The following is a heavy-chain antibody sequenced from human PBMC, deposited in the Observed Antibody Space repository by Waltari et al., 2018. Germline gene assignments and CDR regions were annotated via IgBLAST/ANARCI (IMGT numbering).Heavy chain of an antibody. V-gene: IGHV4-38-2*01. Sequence: QVQLQESGPGLVKPSETLSLTCAVSGYSISSGYYWGWIRQPPGKGLEWIGSIYHSGSTYYNPSLKSRVTISVDTSKNQFSLKLSAVTAADTAVYYCARTEAVWFTYFDYWGQGTLVTVSS. CDR2: IYHSGST. CDR3: ARTEAVWFTYFDY. CDR1: GYSISSGYY. J-gene: IGHJ4*02. D-gene: IGHD3-10*01.